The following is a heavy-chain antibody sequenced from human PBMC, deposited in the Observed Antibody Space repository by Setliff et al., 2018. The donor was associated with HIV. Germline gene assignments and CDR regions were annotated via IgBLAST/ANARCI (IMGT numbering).Heavy chain of an antibody. CDR2: ISAYNGNT. Sequence: ASVKVSCKASRSTFNSHTINWVRQAPGQGLEWMGWISAYNGNTNYAQKFQGRVSMTIDTSTSTAYMGLRSLRPDDTAVYFCARDPSSGIYYDSSGQYFQNWGQGTLVTVSS. D-gene: IGHD3-22*01. J-gene: IGHJ1*01. V-gene: IGHV1-18*01. CDR3: ARDPSSGIYYDSSGQYFQN. CDR1: RSTFNSHT.